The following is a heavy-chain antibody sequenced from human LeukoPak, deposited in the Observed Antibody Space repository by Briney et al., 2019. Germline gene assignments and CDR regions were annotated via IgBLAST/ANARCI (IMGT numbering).Heavy chain of an antibody. CDR1: GFTFSSYA. CDR2: ISSSGRVE. Sequence: GGSLRLSRAASGFTFSSYAMSWVRQAPGKGLEWLSYISSSGRVEKYADSVKGRFTISRDNAKNSLYLQMYSLRAEDTAVYYRARGEQLNYFVYWGQGALVTVSS. D-gene: IGHD1-26*01. CDR3: ARGEQLNYFVY. V-gene: IGHV3-48*03. J-gene: IGHJ4*02.